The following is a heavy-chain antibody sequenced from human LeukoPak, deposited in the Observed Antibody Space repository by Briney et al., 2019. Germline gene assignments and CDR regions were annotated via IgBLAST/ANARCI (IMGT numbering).Heavy chain of an antibody. V-gene: IGHV3-21*01. D-gene: IGHD1-26*01. CDR1: GFTFSSYS. Sequence: GGSLRLSCAASGFTFSSYSMNWVRQAPGKGLEWVSSISSSSSYIYYADSVKGRFTISRDNAKNSLYLQMNSLRAGDTAVYYCARGGRGSGSYRGLIDYWGQGTLVTVSS. CDR2: ISSSSSYI. CDR3: ARGGRGSGSYRGLIDY. J-gene: IGHJ4*02.